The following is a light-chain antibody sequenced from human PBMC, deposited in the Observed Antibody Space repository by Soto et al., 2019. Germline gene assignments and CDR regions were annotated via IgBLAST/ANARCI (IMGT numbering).Light chain of an antibody. J-gene: IGKJ5*01. CDR1: QSVYVN. CDR2: DAS. Sequence: EVVMTQSPATLSVSPGERVTLSCRASQSVYVNVAWYQQKPGQAPRLLIYDASNRATGIPARFSGSGSGTDFTLTISRLEPEDFAVYYCQQYGTSPITFGQGTRLEIK. V-gene: IGKV3-20*01. CDR3: QQYGTSPIT.